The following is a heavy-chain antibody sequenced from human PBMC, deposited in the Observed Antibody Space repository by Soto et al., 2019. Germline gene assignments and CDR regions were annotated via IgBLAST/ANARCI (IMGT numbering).Heavy chain of an antibody. V-gene: IGHV3-74*01. CDR2: INSDGSST. CDR3: ARACIAAAGKSYYGMDV. D-gene: IGHD6-13*01. Sequence: GGSLRLSCAASGFTFSSYWMHWVRQAPGKGLVWVSRINSDGSSTSYADSVKGRFTISRDNAKNTLYLQMNSLRAEDTAVYYCARACIAAAGKSYYGMDVWGQGTTVTVSS. CDR1: GFTFSSYW. J-gene: IGHJ6*02.